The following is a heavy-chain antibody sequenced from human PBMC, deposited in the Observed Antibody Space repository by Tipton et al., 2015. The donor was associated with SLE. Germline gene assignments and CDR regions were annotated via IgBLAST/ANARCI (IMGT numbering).Heavy chain of an antibody. D-gene: IGHD7-27*01. CDR3: ARVWPSNWGSPFDAFDI. CDR2: IYYSGST. Sequence: GLVKPSETLSLTCTVSGGSISSSTYYWGWIRQPPGKGLEWIGSIYYSGSTYYNPSLKSRVTISVDTSKNQFSLKLSSVTAADTAVYYCARVWPSNWGSPFDAFDIWGQGTMVTASS. J-gene: IGHJ3*02. V-gene: IGHV4-39*01. CDR1: GGSISSSTYY.